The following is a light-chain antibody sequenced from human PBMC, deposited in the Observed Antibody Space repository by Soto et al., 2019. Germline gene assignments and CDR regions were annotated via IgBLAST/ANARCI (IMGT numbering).Light chain of an antibody. J-gene: IGKJ1*01. CDR1: QTVGSN. Sequence: EIVMTQSPATLSVSPGERITISCRASQTVGSNLAWYQQKPGQAPRLLIYTTSSRATGVPAKFSGSGSGTEFTLTIDSLQSEDFVLYYCQQYNSWPRTFGQGIRVEIK. CDR2: TTS. V-gene: IGKV3-15*01. CDR3: QQYNSWPRT.